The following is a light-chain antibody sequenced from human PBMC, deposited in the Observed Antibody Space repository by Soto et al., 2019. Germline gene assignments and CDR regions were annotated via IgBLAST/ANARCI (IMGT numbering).Light chain of an antibody. CDR2: DAS. CDR1: QDISNY. J-gene: IGKJ2*01. Sequence: DLQMTQSPSSLSASVGDRVTITCQASQDISNYLNWYQQKPGKAPKLLIYDASNLKTGVPSRFSGSGSGTDFSFTISSLQPEDIATYYCQQYGNLPYTFGQGSKLEIK. V-gene: IGKV1-33*01. CDR3: QQYGNLPYT.